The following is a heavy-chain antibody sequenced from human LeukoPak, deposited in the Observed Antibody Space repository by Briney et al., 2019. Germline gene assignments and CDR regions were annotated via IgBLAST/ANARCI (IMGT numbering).Heavy chain of an antibody. CDR3: AELGITMIGGV. Sequence: RPGGSLSLSCAASGFTFSSYEMNWVRQAPGKGLEWVSYISSSGSTIYYADSVKGRFTISRDNAKNSLYLQMNSLRAEDTAVYYCAELGITMIGGVWGKGTTVTISS. V-gene: IGHV3-48*03. D-gene: IGHD3-10*02. CDR2: ISSSGSTI. J-gene: IGHJ6*04. CDR1: GFTFSSYE.